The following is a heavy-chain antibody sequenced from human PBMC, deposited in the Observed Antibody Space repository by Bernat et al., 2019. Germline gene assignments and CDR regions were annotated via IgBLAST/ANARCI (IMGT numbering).Heavy chain of an antibody. CDR1: GFTFSSYW. CDR2: IKQDGSNK. V-gene: IGHV3-7*01. J-gene: IGHJ3*02. D-gene: IGHD2-15*01. Sequence: EVQLVESGGGLVQPGGSLRLSCAASGFTFSSYWMSWVRQAPGKGLEWVANIKQDGSNKYYADSVKGRFTISRDNSKNTLYLQMNSLRAEDTAVYYCAREGIYLTAGYCSGGSCYDAFDIWGQGTMVTVSS. CDR3: AREGIYLTAGYCSGGSCYDAFDI.